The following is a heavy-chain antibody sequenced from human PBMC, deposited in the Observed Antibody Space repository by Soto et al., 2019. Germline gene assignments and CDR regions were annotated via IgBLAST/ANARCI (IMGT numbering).Heavy chain of an antibody. CDR2: ISAYNGNT. CDR1: GYTFTSYG. V-gene: IGHV1-18*01. D-gene: IGHD6-13*01. Sequence: QVQLVQSGAEVKKPGASVKVSCTASGYTFTSYGISWVRQAPGQGLEWMGWISAYNGNTNYAQKLQHRVTMTTDTTTRPAYMELRSLRSDDTAVYYCARVIAAAVHFDYWGQGPLFTVSS. CDR3: ARVIAAAVHFDY. J-gene: IGHJ4*02.